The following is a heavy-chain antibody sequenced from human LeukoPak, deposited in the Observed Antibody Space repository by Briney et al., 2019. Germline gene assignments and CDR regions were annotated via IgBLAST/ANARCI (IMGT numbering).Heavy chain of an antibody. CDR1: GGSISSRSYY. CDR2: IYYSGST. Sequence: PSETLSLTCTVSGGSISSRSYYWGWIRQPPGKGLEWIRSIYYSGSTYYNPSLKSRVTISVDTSKNQFSLKLRSVTAADTAVYYCARRAGYYGSAVAFDIWGQGTMVTVSS. J-gene: IGHJ3*02. D-gene: IGHD3-10*01. CDR3: ARRAGYYGSAVAFDI. V-gene: IGHV4-39*01.